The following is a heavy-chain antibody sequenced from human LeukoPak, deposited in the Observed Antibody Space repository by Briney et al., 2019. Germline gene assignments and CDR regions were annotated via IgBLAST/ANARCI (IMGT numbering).Heavy chain of an antibody. V-gene: IGHV4-61*02. Sequence: SETLSLTCTVSGASISSGLHYWSWIRQSAGKGLEWIGRFYISGSTDYNPALKSRVTISVDTSKNQFSLKLSSVTAADTAVYYCARDAYYYDSSGYYDAFDIWGQGTMVTVSS. CDR1: GASISSGLHY. D-gene: IGHD3-22*01. CDR2: FYISGST. CDR3: ARDAYYYDSSGYYDAFDI. J-gene: IGHJ3*02.